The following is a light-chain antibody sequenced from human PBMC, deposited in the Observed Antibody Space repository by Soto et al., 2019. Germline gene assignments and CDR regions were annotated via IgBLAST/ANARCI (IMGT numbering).Light chain of an antibody. CDR1: SSNLGAGYD. V-gene: IGLV1-40*01. J-gene: IGLJ1*01. CDR3: QSHDSSLSVYV. Sequence: QSVLAQPPSVSGAPGQRVTISCTGSSSNLGAGYDVHWYQHLPGRAPRLLIYGNTNRPSGVPDRFSGSKSGTSASLAITGLQAEDEADYYCQSHDSSLSVYVFGTGTKLTVL. CDR2: GNT.